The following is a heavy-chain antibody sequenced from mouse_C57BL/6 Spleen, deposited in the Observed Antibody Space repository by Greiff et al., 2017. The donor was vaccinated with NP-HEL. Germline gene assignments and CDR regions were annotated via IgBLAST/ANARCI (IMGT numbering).Heavy chain of an antibody. D-gene: IGHD3-1*01. CDR1: GFTFSSYA. CDR3: ARDRGHYFDY. V-gene: IGHV5-4*01. J-gene: IGHJ2*01. CDR2: ISDGGSYS. Sequence: EVMLVESGGGLVKPGGSLKLSCAASGFTFSSYAMSWVRQTPEKRLEWVATISDGGSYSYSPDNVKGRFTISRDNAKNNLYLQMSHLKSEDRAMYYCARDRGHYFDYWGKGTTLTVSS.